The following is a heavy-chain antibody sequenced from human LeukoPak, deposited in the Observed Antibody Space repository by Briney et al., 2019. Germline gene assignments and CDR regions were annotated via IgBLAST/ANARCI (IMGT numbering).Heavy chain of an antibody. CDR2: ISGSGSSI. CDR1: GLTFSSYS. CDR3: ERVFWFGELFY. V-gene: IGHV3-48*04. Sequence: PGGSLRLSCAASGLTFSSYSMNWVRQAPGKGLEGVSFISGSGSSIYYADSMKCRFTISRDNAKNSLYLQMNSLRAEDTAIYYCERVFWFGELFYWGQGTLVTVSS. J-gene: IGHJ4*02. D-gene: IGHD3-10*01.